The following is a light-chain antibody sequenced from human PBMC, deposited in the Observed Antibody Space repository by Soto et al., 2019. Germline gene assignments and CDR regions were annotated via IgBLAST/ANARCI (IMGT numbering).Light chain of an antibody. V-gene: IGKV1-27*01. J-gene: IGKJ3*01. CDR3: QKYNSVPFT. Sequence: DIQMTQSPSSLSASVGDRVTISCRASQGISNYLAWYQQRPGKVPKLLIYTASTLQSGVPSRFSGSGSGTDFTLTISSLQPEDVATYYCQKYNSVPFTFGPGTTVEIK. CDR2: TAS. CDR1: QGISNY.